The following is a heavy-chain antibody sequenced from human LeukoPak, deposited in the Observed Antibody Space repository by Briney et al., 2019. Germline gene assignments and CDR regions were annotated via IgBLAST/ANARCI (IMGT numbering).Heavy chain of an antibody. CDR2: ISAYNGNT. CDR1: GYTFSGYY. Sequence: GASVKVSCKASGYTFSGYYLHWVRQAPGQGLEWMGWISAYNGNTNYAQKLQGRVTMTTDTSTSTAYMELRSLRSDDTAVYYCAGRRVVINSYYYYGMDVWGQGTTVTVSS. D-gene: IGHD3-3*01. V-gene: IGHV1-18*04. CDR3: AGRRVVINSYYYYGMDV. J-gene: IGHJ6*02.